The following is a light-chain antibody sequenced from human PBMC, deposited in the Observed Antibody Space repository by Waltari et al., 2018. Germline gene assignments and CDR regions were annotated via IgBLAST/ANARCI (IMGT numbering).Light chain of an antibody. CDR2: GAS. V-gene: IGKV3-15*01. Sequence: EIVMTQSPVTLSVSTGERATLSCRASQSVGPKLAWYQQKPGQAPRLLIYGASTRATGIAARFSGSGSGTEFTLTISSLQSEDFAIYYCQQYNLWPWTFDQGTKVDIK. CDR3: QQYNLWPWT. J-gene: IGKJ1*01. CDR1: QSVGPK.